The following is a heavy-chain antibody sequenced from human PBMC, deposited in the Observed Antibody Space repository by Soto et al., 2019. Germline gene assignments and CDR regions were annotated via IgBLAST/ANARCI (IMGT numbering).Heavy chain of an antibody. CDR3: ARVGEENWNRFDY. D-gene: IGHD1-1*01. CDR2: IYHSGST. Sequence: PSETLSLTCAVSGGAISSRNWWSWVRQPPGKGLEWIGEIYHSGSTNYNPSLKSRVTISVDKSKNQFSLKLSSVTAADTAVYYCARVGEENWNRFDYWGQGTLVTVSS. CDR1: GGAISSRNW. V-gene: IGHV4-4*02. J-gene: IGHJ4*02.